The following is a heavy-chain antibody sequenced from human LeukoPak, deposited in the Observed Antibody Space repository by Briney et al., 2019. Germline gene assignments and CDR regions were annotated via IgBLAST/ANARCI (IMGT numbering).Heavy chain of an antibody. CDR1: GDSFSDYY. D-gene: IGHD3-16*01. CDR3: ARADRLDGGPYLIGP. V-gene: IGHV1-2*02. CDR2: INPNSGGT. J-gene: IGHJ5*02. Sequence: GASVKVSCKTSGDSFSDYYMHWVRQAPGQGLEWMGWINPNSGGTSSAQKCQGRVTMTRDTAITTVYMEVSWLTSDDTAIYYCARADRLDGGPYLIGPWGQGTLVTVSS.